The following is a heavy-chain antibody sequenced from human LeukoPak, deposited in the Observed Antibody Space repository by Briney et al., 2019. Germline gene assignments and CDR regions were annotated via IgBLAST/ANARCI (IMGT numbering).Heavy chain of an antibody. Sequence: PGGSLRLSCAASGFTFSSYSMNWVRQAPGKGLEWVSYISSSSSTIYYADSVKGRFTISRDNAKNSLYLQMNSLRDEDTAVYYCARDSGMVYAIHYYGMDVWGQGTTVTVSS. CDR2: ISSSSSTI. D-gene: IGHD2-8*01. V-gene: IGHV3-48*02. CDR3: ARDSGMVYAIHYYGMDV. CDR1: GFTFSSYS. J-gene: IGHJ6*02.